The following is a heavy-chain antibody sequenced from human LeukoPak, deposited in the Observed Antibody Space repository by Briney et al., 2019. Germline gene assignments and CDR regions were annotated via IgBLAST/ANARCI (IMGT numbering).Heavy chain of an antibody. Sequence: ASVKVSCKASGYTFTSYGISWVRQAPGQGLEWMGWISAYNGNTNYAQKLQGRVTMTTDTSTSTAYMELRSLRSDDTAVYYCARVPITMIVVVFDYWGQGTLVTVSS. J-gene: IGHJ4*02. CDR1: GYTFTSYG. CDR3: ARVPITMIVVVFDY. CDR2: ISAYNGNT. D-gene: IGHD3-22*01. V-gene: IGHV1-18*01.